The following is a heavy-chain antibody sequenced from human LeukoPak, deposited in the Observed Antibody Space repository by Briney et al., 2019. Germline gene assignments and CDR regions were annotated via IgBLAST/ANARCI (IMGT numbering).Heavy chain of an antibody. V-gene: IGHV3-53*01. D-gene: IGHD6-19*01. J-gene: IGHJ4*02. CDR1: GFIFSNSY. Sequence: GGSLRLSCAASGFIFSNSYMSWVRQAPGKGLEWVSVLHTGGRTFYADSVMGRFTISTDNSKNTLFLQMNSLRAEDTAVYYCARDPSGNLYFDYWGQGALVTVSS. CDR3: ARDPSGNLYFDY. CDR2: LHTGGRT.